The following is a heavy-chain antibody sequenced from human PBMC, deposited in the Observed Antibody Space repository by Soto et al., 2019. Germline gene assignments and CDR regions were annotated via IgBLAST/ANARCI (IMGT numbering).Heavy chain of an antibody. CDR1: GGSFTDYK. CDR3: AGGPDYGDYDA. V-gene: IGHV4-34*01. D-gene: IGHD4-17*01. Sequence: QVQLRQWGAGLLKPSETLSLTCVVSGGSFTDYKWTWIRQSPEKGLEWIGEIRHNGDTDSKPSLRSRLTMSLDKTKNQFALHLSSVASADTAVYCCAGGPDYGDYDAWGQGTLVTVAS. CDR2: IRHNGDT. J-gene: IGHJ5*02.